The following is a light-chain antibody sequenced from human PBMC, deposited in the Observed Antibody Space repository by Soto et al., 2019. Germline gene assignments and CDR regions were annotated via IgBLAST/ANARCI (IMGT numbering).Light chain of an antibody. CDR2: DES. CDR3: QQRSNWPLT. J-gene: IGKJ4*01. V-gene: IGKV3-11*01. CDR1: QSVSSY. Sequence: EIVLTQSPATLSLSPGERATLSCRASQSVSSYLAWYQQKPGQAPRLLMYDESNRATGIPARFSGSGSGTDFTLIISSLEPEDFAVYYCQQRSNWPLTFGGGTKAEIK.